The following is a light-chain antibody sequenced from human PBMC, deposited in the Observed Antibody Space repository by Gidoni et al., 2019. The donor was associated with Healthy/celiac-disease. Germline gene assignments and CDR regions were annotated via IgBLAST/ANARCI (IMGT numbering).Light chain of an antibody. V-gene: IGKV1-39*01. CDR3: QQSYSTRRT. J-gene: IGKJ1*01. CDR2: AAS. CDR1: QSISSY. Sequence: EIQMTQSPSSLSASVGDRVTITCRASQSISSYLNWYQQKPGKAPKLLIYAASSLQSGVPARFSGSGSGTDFTLTISSLQPEDFATYYCQQSYSTRRTFGQGTKVEIK.